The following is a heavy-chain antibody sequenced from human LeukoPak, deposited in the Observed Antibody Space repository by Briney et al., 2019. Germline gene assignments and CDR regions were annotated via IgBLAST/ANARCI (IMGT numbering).Heavy chain of an antibody. CDR2: ISGGGGST. J-gene: IGHJ4*02. V-gene: IGHV3-23*01. CDR3: ANEIRPNDY. CDR1: GFTFTSYS. Sequence: GGSLRLSCAASGFTFTSYSMNWVRQAPGKGLEWVSTISGGGGSTYYADSVKGRFTISRDNSRSTLYLQMNDLRVEDSAIYYCANEIRPNDYWGQGTLVTVSS.